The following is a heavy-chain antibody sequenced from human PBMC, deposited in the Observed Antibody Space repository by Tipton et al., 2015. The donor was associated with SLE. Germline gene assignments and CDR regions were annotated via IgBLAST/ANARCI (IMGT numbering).Heavy chain of an antibody. V-gene: IGHV4-59*08. Sequence: TLSLTCTVSGGSISSYYWSWIRQPPGKGLEWIGYIGHSGSTNYNPSLKSRVTTSVDTSKNQFSLKLSSVTAADTAVYYCARQVTNRWHVVWFDPWGQGTLVTVSS. CDR3: ARQVTNRWHVVWFDP. CDR2: IGHSGST. D-gene: IGHD2-15*01. CDR1: GGSISSYY. J-gene: IGHJ5*02.